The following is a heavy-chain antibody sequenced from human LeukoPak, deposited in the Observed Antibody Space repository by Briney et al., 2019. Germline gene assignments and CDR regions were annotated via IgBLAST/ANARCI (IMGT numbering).Heavy chain of an antibody. CDR1: GGSISSGSYN. CDR2: IYTSGST. Sequence: SQTLSLTCTVSGGSISSGSYNWSSIRQPAGKGLDWIGRIYTSGSTNYNPSLKSRVTISVDTSKNQFSLKLSSVTAADTAVYYCAREGKYYYDSSGYSWGQGTLVTVSS. D-gene: IGHD3-22*01. V-gene: IGHV4-61*02. J-gene: IGHJ4*02. CDR3: AREGKYYYDSSGYS.